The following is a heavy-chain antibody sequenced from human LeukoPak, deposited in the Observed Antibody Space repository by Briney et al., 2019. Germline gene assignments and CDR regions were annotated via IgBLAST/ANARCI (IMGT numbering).Heavy chain of an antibody. D-gene: IGHD1-1*01. Sequence: PGGSLRLSCAASGFTFSSYWISWVRQAPGKGLEWVGNIKQDGSEKYYVDSVKGRFTISRDNAKNSLYLQMNSLRAEDTAVYYCARDAWKDRYFDYWGQGTLVTVSS. CDR2: IKQDGSEK. J-gene: IGHJ4*02. CDR3: ARDAWKDRYFDY. V-gene: IGHV3-7*01. CDR1: GFTFSSYW.